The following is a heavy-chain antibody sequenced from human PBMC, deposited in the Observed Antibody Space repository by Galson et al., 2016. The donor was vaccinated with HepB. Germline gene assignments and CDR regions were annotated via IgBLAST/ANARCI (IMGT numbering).Heavy chain of an antibody. CDR3: TRERAFHCSSSSCSPYYGMDV. D-gene: IGHD2-15*01. CDR2: IRSKAYGGTT. J-gene: IGHJ6*02. V-gene: IGHV3-49*03. Sequence: SLRLSCAASGSVFGDYAMSWFRQAPGKGLEWVSFIRSKAYGGTTKYAASVKGRFTISRDDSKSIAYLQMNSLKTEDTAVYYCTRERAFHCSSSSCSPYYGMDVWGQGTTVTVSS. CDR1: GSVFGDYA.